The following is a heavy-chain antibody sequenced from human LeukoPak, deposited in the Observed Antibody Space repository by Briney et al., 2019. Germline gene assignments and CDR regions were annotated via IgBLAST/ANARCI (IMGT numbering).Heavy chain of an antibody. V-gene: IGHV4-4*02. CDR1: LASTTSNF. CDR3: AREIVGVFNPGAY. CDR2: IHRSGST. J-gene: IGHJ4*02. D-gene: IGHD3-10*01. Sequence: PSETLSLTCTVSLASTTSNFWSWVRQPPGKRLEWIGEIHRSGSTNYNPSLQSRVTISIDRSKNQSALEWSSVTAADTAVYYCAREIVGVFNPGAYWGQGTLVTVSS.